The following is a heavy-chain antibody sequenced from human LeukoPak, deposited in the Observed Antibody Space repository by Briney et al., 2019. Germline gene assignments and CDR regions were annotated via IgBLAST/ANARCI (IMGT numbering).Heavy chain of an antibody. CDR3: AKGQMTTVTSGLDY. CDR1: GFTFSTSA. V-gene: IGHV3-23*01. CDR2: ISGSGGST. Sequence: GGSLRLSCAASGFTFSTSAMNWVRQAPWKGLEWVSAISGSGGSTYYADSVKGRFTISRDNSKNTLYLQMNSLRAEDTAVYYCAKGQMTTVTSGLDYWGQGTLVTVSS. J-gene: IGHJ4*02. D-gene: IGHD4-17*01.